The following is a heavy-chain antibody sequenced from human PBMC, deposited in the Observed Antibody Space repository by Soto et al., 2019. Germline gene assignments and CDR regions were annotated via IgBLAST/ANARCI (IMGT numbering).Heavy chain of an antibody. D-gene: IGHD6-19*01. V-gene: IGHV4-34*01. J-gene: IGHJ4*02. Sequence: SATLSLTCALDRLSFLGPIWTCIVKTSRAGLQWIGQINHSGSASYNPSLKSRVTISVHTSNSQFSLELSSVTAADTAVYYCARGLITGSHYSGGWYYFDSWGQGTQVT. CDR3: ARGLITGSHYSGGWYYFDS. CDR2: INHSGSA. CDR1: RLSFLGPI.